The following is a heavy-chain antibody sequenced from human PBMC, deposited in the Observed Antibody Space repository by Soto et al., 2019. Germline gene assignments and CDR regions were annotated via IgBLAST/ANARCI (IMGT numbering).Heavy chain of an antibody. Sequence: QVQLVESGGGVVQPGRSLRLSCAASGFTFSSYGIHWVRQAPGKGLVWVAVISFDGTKKDYADSVKGRFTISRDNSKNTLYPQLHSQGAQDTAIYYCAKSEKWGNYDSSGYSSWGQGTLITVSS. J-gene: IGHJ5*02. CDR1: GFTFSSYG. D-gene: IGHD3-22*01. CDR2: ISFDGTKK. V-gene: IGHV3-30*18. CDR3: AKSEKWGNYDSSGYSS.